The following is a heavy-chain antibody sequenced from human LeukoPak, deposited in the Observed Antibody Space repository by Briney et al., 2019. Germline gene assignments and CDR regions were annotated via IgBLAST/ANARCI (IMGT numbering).Heavy chain of an antibody. CDR2: IKQDGSEE. D-gene: IGHD1-26*01. V-gene: IGHV3-7*03. Sequence: GGSLRLSCAASGFTFSNYWMNWVRQAPGKGLEWVANIKQDGSEEYYVDSVKGRFTISRDNAKNSLYLQMNSLRAEDTALYYCASGGIYYGAAFDFWGQGTLVTVSS. CDR1: GFTFSNYW. J-gene: IGHJ4*02. CDR3: ASGGIYYGAAFDF.